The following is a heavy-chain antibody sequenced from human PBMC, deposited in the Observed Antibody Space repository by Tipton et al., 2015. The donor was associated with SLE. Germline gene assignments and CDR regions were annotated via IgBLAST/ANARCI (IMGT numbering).Heavy chain of an antibody. V-gene: IGHV4-39*07. CDR3: ARGPTGSSAREDT. J-gene: IGHJ4*02. Sequence: TLSLTCTVSGGSIRGSSYYWGWIRQPPGKGLEWIGSIYYSGSTNYNPSLKSRVTISLDTSKNQFSLKLSSVTAADTAVYYCARGPTGSSAREDTWGQGTLVTVSS. CDR2: IYYSGST. D-gene: IGHD2-2*01. CDR1: GGSIRGSSYY.